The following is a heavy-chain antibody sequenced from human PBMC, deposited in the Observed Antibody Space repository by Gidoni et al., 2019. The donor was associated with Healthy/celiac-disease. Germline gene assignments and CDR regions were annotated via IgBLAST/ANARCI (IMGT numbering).Heavy chain of an antibody. CDR1: GFTFSSYA. CDR2: ISGSGGST. V-gene: IGHV3-23*01. J-gene: IGHJ4*02. CDR3: AKEGFMAMYYADY. Sequence: EVQLLESGGGLVQPGGSLRLSCAAPGFTFSSYAMSWVRQAPGKGLGWVSDISGSGGSTYYADSVKGRFTISRDNSKNTLYLQMNSLRAEDTAVYYCAKEGFMAMYYADYWGQGTLVTVSS. D-gene: IGHD3-10*01.